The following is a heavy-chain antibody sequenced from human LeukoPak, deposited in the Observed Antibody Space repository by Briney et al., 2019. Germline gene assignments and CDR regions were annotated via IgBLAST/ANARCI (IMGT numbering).Heavy chain of an antibody. D-gene: IGHD1-26*01. CDR3: ARDLMGATGY. CDR2: ISSSGSTI. V-gene: IGHV3-48*03. Sequence: PGGSLRLSCAASGFIFSNSEMNWVRQAPGKGLEWVSYISSSGSTIYYADSVKGRFTISRDNAENSLYLQMNSLRAEDTAVYYCARDLMGATGYWGQGTLVTVSP. CDR1: GFIFSNSE. J-gene: IGHJ4*02.